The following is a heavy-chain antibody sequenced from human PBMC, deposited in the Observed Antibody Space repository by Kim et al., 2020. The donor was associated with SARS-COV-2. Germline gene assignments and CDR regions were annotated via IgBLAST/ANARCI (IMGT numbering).Heavy chain of an antibody. CDR3: AKDFVSSSWESYYYYGMDV. V-gene: IGHV3-23*01. J-gene: IGHJ6*02. Sequence: GGSLRLSCAASGFTFSSYAMSWVRQAPGKGLEWVSAISGSGGSTYYADSVKGRFTISRDNSKNTLYLQMNSLRAEDTAVYYCAKDFVSSSWESYYYYGMDVWGQGTTVTVSS. CDR2: ISGSGGST. D-gene: IGHD6-13*01. CDR1: GFTFSSYA.